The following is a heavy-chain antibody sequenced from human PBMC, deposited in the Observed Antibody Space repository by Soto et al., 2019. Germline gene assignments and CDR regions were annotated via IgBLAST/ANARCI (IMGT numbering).Heavy chain of an antibody. D-gene: IGHD1-1*01. CDR2: ISYDGSNK. J-gene: IGHJ6*02. Sequence: QVQLVESGGGVVQPGRSLRLSCAASGFTFSSYGMHWVRQAPGKGLGWVAVISYDGSNKYYADSVKGRFTISRDNSKNTLYLQMNSLRAEDTAVYYCAKRARAGQLRYYYGMDVWGQGTTVTVSS. CDR1: GFTFSSYG. CDR3: AKRARAGQLRYYYGMDV. V-gene: IGHV3-30*18.